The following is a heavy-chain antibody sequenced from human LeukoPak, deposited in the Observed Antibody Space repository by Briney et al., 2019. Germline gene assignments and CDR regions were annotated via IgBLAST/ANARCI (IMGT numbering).Heavy chain of an antibody. V-gene: IGHV3-15*01. D-gene: IGHD2-15*01. J-gene: IGHJ4*02. CDR3: TTAIRRYCSGGSCYSD. Sequence: GGSLRLSCAASGFTFSNAWMSWVRQAPGEGLEWVGRIKSKTDGGTTDYAAPVKGRFTISRDDSKNTLYLQMNSLKTEDTAVYYCTTAIRRYCSGGSCYSDWGQGTLVTVSS. CDR1: GFTFSNAW. CDR2: IKSKTDGGTT.